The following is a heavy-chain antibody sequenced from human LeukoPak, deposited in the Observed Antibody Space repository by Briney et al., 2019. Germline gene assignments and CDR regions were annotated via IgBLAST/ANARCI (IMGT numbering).Heavy chain of an antibody. CDR3: ARGPYGDYASYLDY. J-gene: IGHJ4*02. CDR2: INPNSGGT. D-gene: IGHD4-17*01. V-gene: IGHV1-2*02. CDR1: GYTFTGYY. Sequence: ASVKVSCKASGYTFTGYYMHWVRQAPGQGLEWMGWINPNSGGTNYAQKFQGRVTMTRDTSISTVYMELSRLRSEDTAVYYCARGPYGDYASYLDYWGQGTLVTASS.